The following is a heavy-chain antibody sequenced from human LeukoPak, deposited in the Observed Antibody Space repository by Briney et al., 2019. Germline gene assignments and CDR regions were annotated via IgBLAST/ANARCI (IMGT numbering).Heavy chain of an antibody. V-gene: IGHV4-4*07. D-gene: IGHD5-24*01. CDR2: IYTSGST. CDR3: ARGSREMASLFDY. J-gene: IGHJ4*02. CDR1: GDSISSYF. Sequence: PSETLSLTCSVSGDSISSYFWNWFRQPAGKGLEWIGHIYTSGSTNYNPSLKSRVTVSVDTSKNQFSLKLASVTAADTAVYYCARGSREMASLFDYWGQGTLVIDAS.